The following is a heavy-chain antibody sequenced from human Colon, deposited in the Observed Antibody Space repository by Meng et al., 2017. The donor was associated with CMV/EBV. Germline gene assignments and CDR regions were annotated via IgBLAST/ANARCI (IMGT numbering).Heavy chain of an antibody. CDR2: IRYDGSNK. CDR3: ARKQIVSGGVAFDI. V-gene: IGHV3-30*02. J-gene: IGHJ3*02. Sequence: GGSLRLSCAASGFTFSSYGMHWVRQAPGKGLEWVAFIRYDGSNKYYADSVKGRFTISRDNSKNTLYLQMNSVRAEDTAVYYCARKQIVSGGVAFDIWGQGTMVTVSS. D-gene: IGHD3-22*01. CDR1: GFTFSSYG.